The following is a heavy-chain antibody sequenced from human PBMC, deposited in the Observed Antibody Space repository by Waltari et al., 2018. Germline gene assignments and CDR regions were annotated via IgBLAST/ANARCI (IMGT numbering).Heavy chain of an antibody. J-gene: IGHJ3*02. V-gene: IGHV3-7*01. Sequence: EVQLVESGGGLVQPGGSLRLSCAASVFPLSSYWMSWVRQAPGKGLEWVANIKKDGSEEYYVDSVRGRFTISRDNAKNSLYLQMNSLRPEDTAVYYCARDQWFAFDIWGQGTMVTVSS. CDR2: IKKDGSEE. D-gene: IGHD3-22*01. CDR3: ARDQWFAFDI. CDR1: VFPLSSYW.